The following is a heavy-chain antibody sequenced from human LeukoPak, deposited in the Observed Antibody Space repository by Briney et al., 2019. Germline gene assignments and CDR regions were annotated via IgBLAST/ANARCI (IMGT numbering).Heavy chain of an antibody. Sequence: PGGSVRVSCAASGFTVSKSYMTWVRQDPGKGLEWVSLIFSGGTTYYADSVKGRFTISRDNSKNTLFLQMNSLRAEDTAVYYCARDSGIAAATYYYYAMDVWGQGTTVTVSS. CDR2: IFSGGTT. D-gene: IGHD6-25*01. V-gene: IGHV3-53*01. CDR1: GFTVSKSY. CDR3: ARDSGIAAATYYYYAMDV. J-gene: IGHJ6*02.